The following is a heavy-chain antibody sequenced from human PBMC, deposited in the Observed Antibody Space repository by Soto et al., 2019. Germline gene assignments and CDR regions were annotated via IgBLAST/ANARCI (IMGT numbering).Heavy chain of an antibody. J-gene: IGHJ4*02. Sequence: PRGSLRLSCAASGFTFSGFWMSWVRQAPGKGLEWVAKIKPDGSEEYYVDSVRGRFTISRDNAKNSLDLQMNSLRPEDTAAYYCARGGRTTFDSWGQGTLVTVSS. CDR2: IKPDGSEE. CDR1: GFTFSGFW. CDR3: ARGGRTTFDS. V-gene: IGHV3-7*01. D-gene: IGHD4-17*01.